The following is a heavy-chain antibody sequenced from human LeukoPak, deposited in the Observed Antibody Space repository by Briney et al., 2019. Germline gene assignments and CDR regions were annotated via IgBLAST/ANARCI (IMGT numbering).Heavy chain of an antibody. CDR1: GSSFTSYW. J-gene: IGHJ4*02. CDR3: ARHPPIYKQQLAGTFDY. D-gene: IGHD6-13*01. CDR2: IYPGDSDT. Sequence: GGSLQISGQGSGSSFTSYWIGWVRQLPGKGLEWMGIIYPGDSDTRYSPSFQGQVTISADKSISTAYLQWSSLKASDTALYYCARHPPIYKQQLAGTFDYWGQGTLVTVSS. V-gene: IGHV5-51*01.